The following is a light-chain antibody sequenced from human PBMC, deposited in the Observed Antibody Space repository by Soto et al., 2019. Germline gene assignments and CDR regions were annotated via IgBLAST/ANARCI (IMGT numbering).Light chain of an antibody. J-gene: IGKJ2*01. CDR1: QSVSSSY. CDR3: QQRRTWPYT. V-gene: IGKV3D-20*02. Sequence: EIVLTQSPGTLSLSPGERATLSCRASQSVSSSYLAWYQQKPGQAPRLLIYGASSRATGIPDRFSGSGSGTDFTLTISSLEPEDFAVFYCQQRRTWPYTFGHGTKVDIK. CDR2: GAS.